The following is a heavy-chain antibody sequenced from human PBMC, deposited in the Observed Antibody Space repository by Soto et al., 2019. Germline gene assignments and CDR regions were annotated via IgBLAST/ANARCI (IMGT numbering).Heavy chain of an antibody. V-gene: IGHV1-69*13. CDR3: ARDREDGSATKYNWFDS. Sequence: SLSVSCKASGGTFGNLGISWLRQAPGQGREWMGGTIPIFDTPHYAEKFRDRLTITADATSTAYMEPTSLSSEDTATYYCARDREDGSATKYNWFDSWGQGTLVTVSS. CDR1: GGTFGNLG. J-gene: IGHJ5*01. CDR2: TIPIFDTP. D-gene: IGHD3-10*01.